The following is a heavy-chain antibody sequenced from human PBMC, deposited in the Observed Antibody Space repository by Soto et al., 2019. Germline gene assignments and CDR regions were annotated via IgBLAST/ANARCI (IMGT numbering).Heavy chain of an antibody. J-gene: IGHJ4*02. V-gene: IGHV4-30-4*01. D-gene: IGHD4-17*01. CDR3: ARAIYGANFFDY. Sequence: SVTLSLTCPVSGGSIRMGEYYWSWKRQPPGKGLEWIGYIYYSGSTYYNPSLKSRVTISVDTSKNQFSLKLSSVTAADTAVYYCARAIYGANFFDYWGQGTLVSVS. CDR2: IYYSGST. CDR1: GGSIRMGEYY.